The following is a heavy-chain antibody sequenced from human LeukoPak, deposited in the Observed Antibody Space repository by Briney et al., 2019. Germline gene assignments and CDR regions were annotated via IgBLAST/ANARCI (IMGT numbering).Heavy chain of an antibody. Sequence: SETLSLTCAVYGGSFSGYYWSWIRQPPGKGLEWIGEINHSGSTNYNPSLKSRVTISVDTSKNQFSLKLSSVTAADTAVYNCASSGSIAAPMDWFDPWGQGTLVTVSS. V-gene: IGHV4-34*01. CDR2: INHSGST. D-gene: IGHD6-13*01. J-gene: IGHJ5*02. CDR1: GGSFSGYY. CDR3: ASSGSIAAPMDWFDP.